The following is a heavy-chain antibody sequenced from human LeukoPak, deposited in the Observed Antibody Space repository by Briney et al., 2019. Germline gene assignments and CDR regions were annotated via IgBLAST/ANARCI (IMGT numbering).Heavy chain of an antibody. CDR2: INAGNGNT. D-gene: IGHD4-17*01. J-gene: IGHJ4*02. Sequence: ASVKVSCKASGYTFTSYAMHWVRQAPGQRLEWMGWINAGNGNTKYSQKFQGRVTITRDTSASTAYMELSSLRSEDTAVYYCARDCDKTYYDYGDYCGGYWGQGTLVTVSS. CDR3: ARDCDKTYYDYGDYCGGY. CDR1: GYTFTSYA. V-gene: IGHV1-3*01.